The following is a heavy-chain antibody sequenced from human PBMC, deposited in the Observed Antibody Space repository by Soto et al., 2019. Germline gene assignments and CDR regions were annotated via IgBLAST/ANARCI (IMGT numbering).Heavy chain of an antibody. D-gene: IGHD3-10*01. CDR2: ISSSGSTI. J-gene: IGHJ6*02. V-gene: IGHV3-11*01. CDR3: ARDNYGSGSYYSVASYGMDV. Sequence: QAQLVESGGGLVKPGGSLRLSCAASGFTFSDYYMSWIRQAPGKGLEWVSYISSSGSTIYYADSVKGRFTISRDNAKNSLYLQMNSLRAEDTAVYYCARDNYGSGSYYSVASYGMDVWGQGTTVTVSS. CDR1: GFTFSDYY.